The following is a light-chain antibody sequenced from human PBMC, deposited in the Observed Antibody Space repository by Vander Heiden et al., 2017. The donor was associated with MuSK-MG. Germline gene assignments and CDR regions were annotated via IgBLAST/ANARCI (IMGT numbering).Light chain of an antibody. J-gene: IGLJ2*01. CDR1: SSNLGSNS. CDR3: AAWDDSLSGVG. V-gene: IGLV1-47*01. CDR2: RNK. Sequence: QSVLTQPPSASGTPGQRVTISCSGSSSNLGSNSVYWYQQLPGPAPKLLIYRNKQRPSGVPDRFSGSKSGTSASLAISGLRSEEEADYYCAAWDDSLSGVGFGGGTKLTVL.